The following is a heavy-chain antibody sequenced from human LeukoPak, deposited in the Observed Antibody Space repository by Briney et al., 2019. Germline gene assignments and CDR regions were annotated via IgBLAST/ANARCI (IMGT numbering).Heavy chain of an antibody. V-gene: IGHV4-34*01. J-gene: IGHJ3*02. CDR3: ARPHRNIAVAMSGGAFDI. CDR1: GGSFSGYY. D-gene: IGHD6-19*01. Sequence: SETLSLTCAVYGGSFSGYYWSWIRQPPGKGLEWSGEIHHSGSTNYNPSLKSRVTISVDTSKNQFSLKLSSVTAADTAVYYCARPHRNIAVAMSGGAFDIWGQGTMVTVSS. CDR2: IHHSGST.